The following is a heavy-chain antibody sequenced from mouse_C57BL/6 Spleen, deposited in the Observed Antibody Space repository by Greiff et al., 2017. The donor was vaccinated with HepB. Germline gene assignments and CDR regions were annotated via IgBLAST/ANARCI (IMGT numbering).Heavy chain of an antibody. V-gene: IGHV1-26*01. CDR2: INPNNGGT. Sequence: EVQLQQSGPELVKPGASVKISCKASGYTFTDYYMNWVKQSHGKSLEWIGDINPNNGGTSYNQKFKGKATLTVDKSSSTAYMELRSLTSEDSAVYYCAREGLYYYGPGPFDYGGQGTTLTVSS. CDR3: AREGLYYYGPGPFDY. D-gene: IGHD1-1*01. J-gene: IGHJ2*01. CDR1: GYTFTDYY.